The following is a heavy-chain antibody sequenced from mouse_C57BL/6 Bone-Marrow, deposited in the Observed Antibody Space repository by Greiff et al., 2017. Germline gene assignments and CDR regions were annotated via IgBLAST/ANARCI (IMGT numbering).Heavy chain of an antibody. Sequence: VQLLESGPGLVAPSQSLSITCTVSGFSLTSYGVAWVRQPPGKGLEWLGVIWGGGSSNYNSALMSGLSNSKDNSKSQDFLKMNSLQTDDTTMYYCTNPYDRDAMDYWGQGTSVTVSS. J-gene: IGHJ4*01. CDR2: IWGGGSS. V-gene: IGHV2-9*01. CDR1: GFSLTSYG. D-gene: IGHD2-12*01. CDR3: TNPYDRDAMDY.